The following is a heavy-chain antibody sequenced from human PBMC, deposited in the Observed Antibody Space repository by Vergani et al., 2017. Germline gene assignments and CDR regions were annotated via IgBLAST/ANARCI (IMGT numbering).Heavy chain of an antibody. V-gene: IGHV4-31*03. CDR3: ARRSVDPDDFWSGYPYYFDY. CDR2: IYYSGTT. D-gene: IGHD3-3*01. Sequence: QVQLQESGPGLVKPSQTLSLTCTVSGGSISSGGYSWSWIRPHPGKGLEWIGYIYYSGTTYYNPSLNSRVTISVDTSKNHFSLKLSSWTAADTAVYYCARRSVDPDDFWSGYPYYFDYWGQGTLVTVSS. CDR1: GGSISSGGYS. J-gene: IGHJ4*02.